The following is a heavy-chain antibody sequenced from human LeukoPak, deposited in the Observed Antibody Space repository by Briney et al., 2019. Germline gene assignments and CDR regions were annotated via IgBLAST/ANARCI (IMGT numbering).Heavy chain of an antibody. CDR3: ARSNDAFDI. CDR2: INHSGST. J-gene: IGHJ3*02. Sequence: SETLSLTCAVYGGSFSGYYWSWIRQPPGKGLEWIGEINHSGSTNYNPSLKSRVTISVDKSKNQFSLKLSSVTAADTAVYYCARSNDAFDIWGQGTMVTVSS. CDR1: GGSFSGYY. V-gene: IGHV4-34*01.